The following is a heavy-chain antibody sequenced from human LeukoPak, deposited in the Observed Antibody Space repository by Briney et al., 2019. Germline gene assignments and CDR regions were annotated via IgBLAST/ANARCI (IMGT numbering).Heavy chain of an antibody. V-gene: IGHV3-7*04. J-gene: IGHJ6*02. CDR2: INHNGNVN. Sequence: GGSLRLSCAASGFTFSSYWMNWAHQAPGNGLEWVASINHNGNVNYYVDSVKGRFTISRDNAKNSLYLQMSNLRAEDTAVYFCARGGGLDVWGQGATVTVSS. CDR3: ARGGGLDV. CDR1: GFTFSSYW.